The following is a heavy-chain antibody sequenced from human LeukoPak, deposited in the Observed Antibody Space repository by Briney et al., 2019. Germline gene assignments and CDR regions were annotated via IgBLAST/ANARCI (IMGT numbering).Heavy chain of an antibody. CDR2: IYPRDSDS. Sequence: PGESLKISCKGSGYIFTNYWIGWVRQMPGKGLEWMGIIYPRDSDSTYSPSFQGQVTVSADKSISTAYLQWSSLDASDTAMYYCARRQYSGYDFDFWGQGTLVTVSS. CDR1: GYIFTNYW. CDR3: ARRQYSGYDFDF. J-gene: IGHJ4*02. D-gene: IGHD5-12*01. V-gene: IGHV5-51*01.